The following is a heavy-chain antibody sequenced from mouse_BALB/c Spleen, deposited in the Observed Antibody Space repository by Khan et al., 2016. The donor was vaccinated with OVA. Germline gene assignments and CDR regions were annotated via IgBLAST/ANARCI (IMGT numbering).Heavy chain of an antibody. Sequence: QIQLVQSGPELKKPGETVKISCRASGYTFTNYGMNWVKQAPGQGLKWMGWINTYIGEPTYADDFKGRFAFSFETSASTAYLQINNPKTEDTATYVCARSNGYYWFAYWGQGTLVTVSA. V-gene: IGHV9-3-1*01. CDR1: GYTFTNYG. J-gene: IGHJ3*01. CDR3: ARSNGYYWFAY. D-gene: IGHD2-3*01. CDR2: INTYIGEP.